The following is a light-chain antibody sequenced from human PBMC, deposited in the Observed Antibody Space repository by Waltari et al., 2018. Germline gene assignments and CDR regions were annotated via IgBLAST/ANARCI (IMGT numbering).Light chain of an antibody. CDR1: SSHIGRNT. CDR3: ATWDDSLNGRV. Sequence: QSVLTQSPSASGTPGPRVPMSCSGSSSHIGRNTVNWYQQLPGTAPKLLIYNNYQRPSGVPDRFSGSKSGTSASLAISGLQSEDEADYYCATWDDSLNGRVFGGGTKLTVL. J-gene: IGLJ3*02. V-gene: IGLV1-44*01. CDR2: NNY.